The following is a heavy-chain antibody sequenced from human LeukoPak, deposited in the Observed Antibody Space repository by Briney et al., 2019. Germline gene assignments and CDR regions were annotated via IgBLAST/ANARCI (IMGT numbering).Heavy chain of an antibody. D-gene: IGHD3-10*01. CDR2: ISYDGSNK. CDR1: GFTFSSYA. CDR3: ARDRYGSGRPWFDP. Sequence: PGRSLRLSCAASGFTFSSYAMHWVRQAPGKGLEWVAVISYDGSNKYYADPVKGRFTISRDNSKNTLYLQMNSLRAEDTAVYYCARDRYGSGRPWFDPWGQGTLVTVSS. V-gene: IGHV3-30*04. J-gene: IGHJ5*02.